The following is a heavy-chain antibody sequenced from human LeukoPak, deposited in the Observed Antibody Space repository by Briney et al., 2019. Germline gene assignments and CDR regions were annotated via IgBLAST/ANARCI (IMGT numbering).Heavy chain of an antibody. V-gene: IGHV3-30*02. CDR3: ARHQAGSGHYADY. D-gene: IGHD3-10*01. CDR1: GFTFSNYA. CDR2: IRYDGSSK. Sequence: GGSLRLSCSAAGFTFSNYAMHWVRQAPGKGLEWLAYIRYDGSSKYYADFVKGRFTISRDYSKNTLYLHMNSLRAEDTAVYYCARHQAGSGHYADYWGQGTLVTVSS. J-gene: IGHJ4*02.